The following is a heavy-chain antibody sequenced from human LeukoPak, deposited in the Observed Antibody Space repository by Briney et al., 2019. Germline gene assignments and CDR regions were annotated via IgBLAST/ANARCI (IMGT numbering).Heavy chain of an antibody. CDR2: ISWNSGSI. Sequence: GRSLRLSCAASGFTFDDYAMHWVRQAPGKGLEWVSGISWNSGSIGYADSVKGRFTISRDNAKNSLYLQMNSLRAEDTALYYCAKGSGLYYDSSGYISGYWGQGTLVTVSS. V-gene: IGHV3-9*01. J-gene: IGHJ4*02. CDR1: GFTFDDYA. D-gene: IGHD3-22*01. CDR3: AKGSGLYYDSSGYISGY.